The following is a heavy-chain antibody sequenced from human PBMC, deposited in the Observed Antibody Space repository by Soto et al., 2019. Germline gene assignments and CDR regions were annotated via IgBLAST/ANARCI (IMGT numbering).Heavy chain of an antibody. Sequence: PSETLSITCTVSGGSISSYYWSWIRPPAGKGLEWIGRIYTSGSTNYNPSLKSRVTMSVDTSKNQFSLKLSSVTAADTAVYYCASSLSGNNGYYYYGMDVWGQGTTVTVSS. CDR2: IYTSGST. CDR3: ASSLSGNNGYYYYGMDV. D-gene: IGHD1-20*01. J-gene: IGHJ6*02. V-gene: IGHV4-4*07. CDR1: GGSISSYY.